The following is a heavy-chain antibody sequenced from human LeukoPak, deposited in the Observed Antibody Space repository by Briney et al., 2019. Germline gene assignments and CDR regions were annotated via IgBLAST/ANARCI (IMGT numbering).Heavy chain of an antibody. Sequence: GGSLRLSCAASGFTFSSYGMHWVRQAPGKGLEWVAFIRYDGSNKYYADSVKGRFTISRDNSKNTLNLQMNSLRVEDTAVYYCAAYYYDSSGYDLRFYWGQGTLVTVSS. J-gene: IGHJ4*02. CDR3: AAYYYDSSGYDLRFY. CDR1: GFTFSSYG. CDR2: IRYDGSNK. V-gene: IGHV3-30*02. D-gene: IGHD3-22*01.